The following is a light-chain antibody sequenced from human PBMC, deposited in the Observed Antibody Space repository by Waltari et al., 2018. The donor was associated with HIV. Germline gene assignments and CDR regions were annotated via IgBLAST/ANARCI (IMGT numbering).Light chain of an antibody. Sequence: QSVLTQPPSASGPPGQRVTISCSGSSSNIGSTYVHWYQQLPGTTPKLLIYRNNQRPSGVPDRFSGSKSGTSASLAISGLRSEHEADYYCAAWDDSLRGVVFGGGTKLTVL. J-gene: IGLJ2*01. V-gene: IGLV1-47*01. CDR3: AAWDDSLRGVV. CDR2: RNN. CDR1: SSNIGSTY.